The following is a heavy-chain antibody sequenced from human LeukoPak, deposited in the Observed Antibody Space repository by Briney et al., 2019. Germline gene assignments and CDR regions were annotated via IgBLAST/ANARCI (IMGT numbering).Heavy chain of an antibody. Sequence: SQTLSLTCTVSGGSISSGNYYWTWVRQPAGKGLEWVGRIFPSGSANYNPSLKSRATMSVDTSNNQFSLKLSSVTAADTAVYYCVRGRYYYDTSGYVVWLDPWGQGTLVTVSS. CDR3: VRGRYYYDTSGYVVWLDP. CDR2: IFPSGSA. J-gene: IGHJ5*02. D-gene: IGHD3-22*01. CDR1: GGSISSGNYY. V-gene: IGHV4-61*02.